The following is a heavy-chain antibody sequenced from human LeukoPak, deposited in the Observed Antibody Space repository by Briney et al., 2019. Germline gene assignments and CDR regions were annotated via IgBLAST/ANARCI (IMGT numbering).Heavy chain of an antibody. J-gene: IGHJ6*03. V-gene: IGHV3-23*01. CDR2: ISGSGGST. CDR1: GFTFSSYG. D-gene: IGHD5-24*01. Sequence: GGSLRLACAASGFTFSSYGMSRVRQAPGKGLEWVSGISGSGGSTYYADSVKGRFTISRDNSKNTLYLQMNSLRAEDTAVYYCTIPSGLRLQLYYYYMDVWGKGTTVTISS. CDR3: TIPSGLRLQLYYYYMDV.